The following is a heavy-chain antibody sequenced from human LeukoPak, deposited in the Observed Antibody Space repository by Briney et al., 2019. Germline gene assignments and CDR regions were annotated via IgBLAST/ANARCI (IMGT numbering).Heavy chain of an antibody. D-gene: IGHD3-10*01. J-gene: IGHJ5*02. Sequence: SETLSLTCTVSGGSISSGGYYWSWTRQHPGKGLEWIGYIYYSGSTYYNPSLKSRVTISVDTSKNQFSLKLSSVTAADTAVYYCARDYGSGSYSEYNWFDPWGQGTLVTVSS. V-gene: IGHV4-31*03. CDR1: GGSISSGGYY. CDR2: IYYSGST. CDR3: ARDYGSGSYSEYNWFDP.